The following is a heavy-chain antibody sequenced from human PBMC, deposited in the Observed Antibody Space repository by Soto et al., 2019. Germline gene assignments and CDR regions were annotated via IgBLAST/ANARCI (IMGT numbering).Heavy chain of an antibody. J-gene: IGHJ3*02. D-gene: IGHD3-3*01. V-gene: IGHV1-58*01. Sequence: SVKVSCKASGFTFASSAVQWVRQARGQRLEWIGWIVVGSGNTNYAQKFQERVTITRDMSTSTAYMELSSLRSEDTAVYYCAAGDFWSGYYKYAFDIWGQGTMVTVSS. CDR3: AAGDFWSGYYKYAFDI. CDR1: GFTFASSA. CDR2: IVVGSGNT.